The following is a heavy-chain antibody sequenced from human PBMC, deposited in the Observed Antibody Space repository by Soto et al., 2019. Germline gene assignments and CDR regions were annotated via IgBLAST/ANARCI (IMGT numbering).Heavy chain of an antibody. J-gene: IGHJ5*02. CDR3: AHQKPYSSGRNWFDP. V-gene: IGHV2-5*02. Sequence: QITLKESGPTLVKPTQTLTLTCTFSGFSLSTSGVGVGWIRQPPGKALEWLALIYWDDDKRYSPSLKSRLTIXRDISXXQVVLTMTNMDPVDTATYYCAHQKPYSSGRNWFDPWGQGTLVTVSS. CDR2: IYWDDDK. D-gene: IGHD6-19*01. CDR1: GFSLSTSGVG.